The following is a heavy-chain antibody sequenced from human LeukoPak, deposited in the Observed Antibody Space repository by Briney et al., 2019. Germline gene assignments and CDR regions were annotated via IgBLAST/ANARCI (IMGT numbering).Heavy chain of an antibody. D-gene: IGHD6-13*01. CDR2: ISGRGNYV. Sequence: GGSLRLSCAASGFTFSDYLMSWVRQAPGKGLEWLSYISGRGNYVDYAESLKGRITISRDNAKNSLYLQMNSLRAEDTAVYYCARSGIGATEIDYWGQGTLVTVSS. J-gene: IGHJ4*02. CDR3: ARSGIGATEIDY. V-gene: IGHV3-11*06. CDR1: GFTFSDYL.